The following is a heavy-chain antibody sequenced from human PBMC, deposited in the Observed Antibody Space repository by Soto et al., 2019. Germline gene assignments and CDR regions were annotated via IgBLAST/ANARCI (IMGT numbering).Heavy chain of an antibody. CDR3: ARLDYYDSSGYRTYYFDY. CDR2: IYYSGST. D-gene: IGHD3-22*01. V-gene: IGHV4-59*01. J-gene: IGHJ4*02. CDR1: GGSISSYY. Sequence: SETLSLTCTVSGGSISSYYWSWIRQPPGKGLEWIGYIYYSGSTNYNPSLKSRVTISVDTSKNQFSLKLSSVTAADTAVYYCARLDYYDSSGYRTYYFDYWGQGTLVTVSS.